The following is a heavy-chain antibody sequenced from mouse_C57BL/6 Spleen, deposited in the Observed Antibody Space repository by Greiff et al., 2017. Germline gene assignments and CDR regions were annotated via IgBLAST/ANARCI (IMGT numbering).Heavy chain of an antibody. D-gene: IGHD2-1*01. CDR3: ARRGNYDY. CDR1: GYTFTSYW. J-gene: IGHJ2*01. Sequence: VQLQQPGAELVKPGASVKLSCKASGYTFTSYWLHWVKQRPGQGLEWIGMIHPNSGSTNYNEKFKSKATLTVDKSSSTAYMQISSLTSEDSAVYYCARRGNYDYWGQGTTLTVSS. CDR2: IHPNSGST. V-gene: IGHV1-64*01.